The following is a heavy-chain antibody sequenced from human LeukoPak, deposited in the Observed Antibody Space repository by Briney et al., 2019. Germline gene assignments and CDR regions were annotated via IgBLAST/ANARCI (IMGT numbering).Heavy chain of an antibody. V-gene: IGHV1-46*01. CDR1: GYTLTNYF. J-gene: IGHJ3*02. CDR3: ARESVRITPSESGAFDI. Sequence: GASVKVSCKASGYTLTNYFIHWVRQAPGQGLEWMGIINPTSGSTTYAQKFQGRVTMTRDTSTTTVYMELSSLRSEDTAVYHCARESVRITPSESGAFDIWGQGTMVTVSS. CDR2: INPTSGST. D-gene: IGHD3-10*01.